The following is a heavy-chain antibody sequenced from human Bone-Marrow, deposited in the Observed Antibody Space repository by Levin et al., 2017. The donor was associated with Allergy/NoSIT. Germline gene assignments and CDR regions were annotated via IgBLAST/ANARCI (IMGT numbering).Heavy chain of an antibody. CDR1: GFLFSTYA. CDR3: AREPRWRRSFYYYYYGMDV. D-gene: IGHD4-23*01. J-gene: IGHJ6*02. CDR2: ISFDGSNK. Sequence: GGSLRLSCAPSGFLFSTYAMHWVRQAPGKGLEWVAVISFDGSNKDHADSVKGRFTISRDNSQNTLFLQMNSLRAEDTAVYYCAREPRWRRSFYYYYYGMDVWGQGTTVTVSS. V-gene: IGHV3-30*04.